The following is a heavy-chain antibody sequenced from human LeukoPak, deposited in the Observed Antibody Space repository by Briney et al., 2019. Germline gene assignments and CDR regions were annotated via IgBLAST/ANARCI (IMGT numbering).Heavy chain of an antibody. D-gene: IGHD1-26*01. CDR3: ASSSRSMGATRAFDI. CDR2: INHSGST. J-gene: IGHJ3*02. CDR1: GGSFSGYY. Sequence: SETLSLTCAVYGGSFSGYYWSWIRQPPGKGLEWIGEINHSGSTNYNPSLKSRVTISVDTSKNQFSLKLSSVTAADTAVYYCASSSRSMGATRAFDIWGQGTMVTVSS. V-gene: IGHV4-34*01.